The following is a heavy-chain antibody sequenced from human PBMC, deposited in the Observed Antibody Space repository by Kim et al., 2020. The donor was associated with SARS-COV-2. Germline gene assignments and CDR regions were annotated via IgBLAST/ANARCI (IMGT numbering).Heavy chain of an antibody. Sequence: SETLSLTCTVSGDSISSGTFYWGWIRQPPGKGLESIGSIHYNGDTYYSPSLKGRVTISIDTSKNRSSLRLYSVTAADTALYYCARHPTTYALDYWGQGTLVTVSS. CDR3: ARHPTTYALDY. V-gene: IGHV4-39*01. CDR1: GDSISSGTFY. CDR2: IHYNGDT. D-gene: IGHD1-26*01. J-gene: IGHJ4*02.